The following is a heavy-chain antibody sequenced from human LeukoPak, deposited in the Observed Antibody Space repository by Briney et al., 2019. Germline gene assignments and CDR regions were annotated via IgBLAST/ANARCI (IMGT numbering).Heavy chain of an antibody. J-gene: IGHJ4*02. D-gene: IGHD2-15*01. Sequence: GRSLRLSCAASGFTFSSYDMHWARQAPGRGLEWVAVIWYDGTNKYYADSVKGRFTISRDNSKNTLYLQMNNLRAEDTAVYYCARGDCSGGTCYSSFDYWGQGTLVTVSS. CDR2: IWYDGTNK. V-gene: IGHV3-33*01. CDR3: ARGDCSGGTCYSSFDY. CDR1: GFTFSSYD.